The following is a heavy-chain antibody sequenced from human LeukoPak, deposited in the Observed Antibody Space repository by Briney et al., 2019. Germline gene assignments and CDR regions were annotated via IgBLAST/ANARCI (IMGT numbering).Heavy chain of an antibody. D-gene: IGHD6-19*01. CDR2: INHSGST. J-gene: IGHJ5*01. CDR3: ARVLRSSGWYGYNWFDS. Sequence: SETLSLTCAVYGGSFSGYYWSWIRQPPGKGLEWIGEINHSGSTNYNPSLKSRVTISVDTSKNQFSLQLNSVTPEDTAVYYCARVLRSSGWYGYNWFDSWGQGTLVTVSS. CDR1: GGSFSGYY. V-gene: IGHV4-34*01.